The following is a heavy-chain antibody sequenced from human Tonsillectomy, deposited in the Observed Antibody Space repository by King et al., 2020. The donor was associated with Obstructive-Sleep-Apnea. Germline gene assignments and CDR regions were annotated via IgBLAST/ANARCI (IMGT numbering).Heavy chain of an antibody. CDR2: IRYDGSDK. V-gene: IGHV3-30*02. J-gene: IGHJ4*02. CDR1: GFTFSSYA. CDR3: AKDKIGVIRPHKNYFDY. Sequence: VQLVESGGGVVQPGGSLRLSCAASGFTFSSYANHWVRQAPGKGLEWVAFIRYDGSDKYYRDSVKGRFTISRDNSKKTVYLEMHSLRAEDTAVYYCAKDKIGVIRPHKNYFDYWGQGTLVTVSS. D-gene: IGHD2/OR15-2a*01.